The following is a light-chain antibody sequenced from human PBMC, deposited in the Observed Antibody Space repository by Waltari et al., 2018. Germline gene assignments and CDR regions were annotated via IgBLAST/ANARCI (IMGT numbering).Light chain of an antibody. J-gene: IGKJ2*01. CDR1: QSISSN. CDR3: QQYDDWPPKYS. V-gene: IGKV3-15*01. Sequence: EVVVTQTPAALSVSPGYGVTLSCRASQSISSNLAWYQQKAGQAPRLLIYRASIRAADVPARFSGSGSGTEFTLTISSLQSEDFAVYFCQQYDDWPPKYSFGQGTKLGIK. CDR2: RAS.